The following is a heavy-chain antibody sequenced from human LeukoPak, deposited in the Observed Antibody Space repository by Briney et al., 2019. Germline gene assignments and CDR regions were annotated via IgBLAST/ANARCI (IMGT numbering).Heavy chain of an antibody. Sequence: ASVKVSCKASRSTFTSYDINWVRQATGQGLEWMGWMNPNSGNTGYAQKFQGRVTMTTDTSTSTAYMELRSLRSDDTAVYYCARDGSGSDYWGQGTLVTVSS. V-gene: IGHV1-8*01. J-gene: IGHJ4*02. D-gene: IGHD3-10*01. CDR1: RSTFTSYD. CDR3: ARDGSGSDY. CDR2: MNPNSGNT.